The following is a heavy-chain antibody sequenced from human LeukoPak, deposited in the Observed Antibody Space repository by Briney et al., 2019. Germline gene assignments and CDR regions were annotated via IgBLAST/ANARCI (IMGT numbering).Heavy chain of an antibody. V-gene: IGHV1-18*01. CDR1: GYTFTSYG. CDR3: ARVRLSWSGHPGDY. CDR2: ISAYNGNT. D-gene: IGHD3-3*01. J-gene: IGHJ4*02. Sequence: ASVKVSYTASGYTFTSYGISWVRQAPGQGLEWMGWISAYNGNTNYAQKLQGRVTMTTDTSTSTAYIELRRLRSDDTAVYYCARVRLSWSGHPGDYWGQGTLVTVSS.